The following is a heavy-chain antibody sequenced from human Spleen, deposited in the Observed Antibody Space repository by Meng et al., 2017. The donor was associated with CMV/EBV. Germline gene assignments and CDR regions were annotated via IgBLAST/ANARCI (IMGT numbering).Heavy chain of an antibody. CDR2: INPNSGGT. V-gene: IGHV1-2*02. D-gene: IGHD2-2*01. J-gene: IGHJ4*02. CDR3: ARDPFIVVVPAAPW. CDR1: GNTLSDNY. Sequence: ASVKVSCKASGNTLSDNYMNCVRQAPGQGLEWMGWINPNSGGTNYAQKFQGRVTMTRDTSISTAYMELSRLRSDDTAVYYCARDPFIVVVPAAPWWGQGTLVTVSS.